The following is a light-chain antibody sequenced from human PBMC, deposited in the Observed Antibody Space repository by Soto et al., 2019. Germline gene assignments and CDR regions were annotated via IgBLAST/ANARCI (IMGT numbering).Light chain of an antibody. CDR3: QQYGISPPNT. V-gene: IGKV3-20*01. J-gene: IGKJ4*01. Sequence: EIVLTQSPGTLSLSPGERATLSCRASQIVSSTYLAWFQQKPGQAPRLLIYDASTRATGIPDRFSGSGSGTDFTLTISGLEPEDFAVYYCQQYGISPPNTFGGGTKVDIK. CDR1: QIVSSTY. CDR2: DAS.